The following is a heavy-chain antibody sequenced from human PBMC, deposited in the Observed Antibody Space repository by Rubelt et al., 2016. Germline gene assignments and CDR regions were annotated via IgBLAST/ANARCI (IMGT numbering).Heavy chain of an antibody. D-gene: IGHD2-8*01. J-gene: IGHJ4*02. V-gene: IGHV3-21*02. CDR2: ISWNSGSI. CDR3: ARDDAHNGFEFPMLVDQ. CDR1: GFTFSNYG. Sequence: EVQLVESGGGLVKPGGSLRLSCAASGFTFSNYGMNWVRQAPGKGLEWVSTISWNSGSIGYADSVKGRFTISRDNFKNTLYLQMNSRRAEETAGYYCARDDAHNGFEFPMLVDQWGQGTLVTVSS.